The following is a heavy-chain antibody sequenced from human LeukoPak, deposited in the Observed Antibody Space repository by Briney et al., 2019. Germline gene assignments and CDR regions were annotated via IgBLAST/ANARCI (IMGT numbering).Heavy chain of an antibody. V-gene: IGHV1-2*02. CDR1: GYTFTGYY. J-gene: IGHJ3*02. Sequence: GASVKVSCKASGYTFTGYYMHWVRQAPGQGLEWMGWINPNSGGTNYAQKFQGRVTMTRDTSISTAYMELSRLRSDDTAVYYCARENYDSSGYYFAFDIWGQGTMVTVSS. CDR3: ARENYDSSGYYFAFDI. D-gene: IGHD3-22*01. CDR2: INPNSGGT.